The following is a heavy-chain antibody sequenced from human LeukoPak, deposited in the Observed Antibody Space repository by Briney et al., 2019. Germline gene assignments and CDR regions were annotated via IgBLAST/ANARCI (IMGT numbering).Heavy chain of an antibody. D-gene: IGHD2-21*01. CDR2: IKQDGSEK. J-gene: IGHJ5*02. CDR1: GFPFSSYW. Sequence: GGTLRLSCAATGFPFSSYWMSWVRQAPGKGLEWEANIKQDGSEKYYVDSVKGRFTISRDNAKNSLYLQMSSLRAEDTAVYYCARNPRTSVDYNWFDPWGQGTLVTVSS. V-gene: IGHV3-7*01. CDR3: ARNPRTSVDYNWFDP.